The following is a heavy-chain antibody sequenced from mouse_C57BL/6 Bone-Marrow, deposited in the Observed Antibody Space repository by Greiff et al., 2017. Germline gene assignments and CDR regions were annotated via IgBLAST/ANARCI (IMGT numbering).Heavy chain of an antibody. V-gene: IGHV5-9*01. CDR2: ISGGGGNT. CDR1: GFTFSSYT. Sequence: EVQLVESGGGLVKPGGSLKLSCAASGFTFSSYTMSWVRQTPEKRLEWVATISGGGGNTYYPDSVKGRFTISRDNAKNTLYLQMSSLRSEDTALYYCARRGYSNYVDYWGQGTTLTVSS. CDR3: ARRGYSNYVDY. J-gene: IGHJ2*01. D-gene: IGHD2-5*01.